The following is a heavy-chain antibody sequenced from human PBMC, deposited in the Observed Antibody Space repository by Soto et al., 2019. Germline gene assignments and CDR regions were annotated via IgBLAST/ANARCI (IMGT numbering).Heavy chain of an antibody. J-gene: IGHJ4*02. CDR3: ASPTYYYDSSGLPPGY. V-gene: IGHV1-46*01. CDR1: GYTFTSYY. D-gene: IGHD3-22*01. CDR2: INPSGGST. Sequence: GASVKFSCKASGYTFTSYYMHWVRQAPGQGLEWMGIINPSGGSTSYAQKFQGRVTMTRDTSTSTVYMELSSLRSEDTAVYYCASPTYYYDSSGLPPGYWGQGTLVTVSS.